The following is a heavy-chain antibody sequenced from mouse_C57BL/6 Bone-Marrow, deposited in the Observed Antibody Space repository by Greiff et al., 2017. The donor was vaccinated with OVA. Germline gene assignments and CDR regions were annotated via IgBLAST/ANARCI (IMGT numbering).Heavy chain of an antibody. CDR2: ISDGGSYT. V-gene: IGHV5-4*01. Sequence: EVKLMESGGGLVKPGGSLKLSCAASGFTFSSYAMSWVRQTPEKRLEWVATISDGGSYTYYPDNVKGRFTISRDNAKNNLYLQMSHLKSEDTAMYYCARDDYGSLDYWGQGTTLTVSS. J-gene: IGHJ2*01. CDR3: ARDDYGSLDY. CDR1: GFTFSSYA. D-gene: IGHD1-1*01.